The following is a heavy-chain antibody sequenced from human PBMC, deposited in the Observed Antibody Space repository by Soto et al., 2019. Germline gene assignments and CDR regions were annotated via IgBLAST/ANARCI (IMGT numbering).Heavy chain of an antibody. CDR1: GGSVSSSSYF. V-gene: IGHV4-39*07. J-gene: IGHJ3*02. CDR2: IYYSGST. Sequence: SETLSLTCTVSGGSVSSSSYFWGWIRQPPGKGLEWIGSIYYSGSTYYNPSLKSRVTISVDTSKNQFSLKLSSVTAADTAVYYCARGRGDGYNWYNAFDIWGQGTMGTVSS. CDR3: ARGRGDGYNWYNAFDI. D-gene: IGHD5-12*01.